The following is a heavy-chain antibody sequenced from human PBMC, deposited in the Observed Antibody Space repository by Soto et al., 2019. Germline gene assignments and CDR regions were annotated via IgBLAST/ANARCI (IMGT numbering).Heavy chain of an antibody. D-gene: IGHD2-2*02. Sequence: QVQLVESGGGVVQPGRSLRLSCAASGFTFSSYGMHWVRQAPGKGLEWVAVISYDGSNKYYADSVKGRFTISRDNSKHTLYLQMNSLRAEDTAVYYCAKAPHRIYIRQPIYDLESRNYYYGMDVWGQGTTVTVSS. CDR3: AKAPHRIYIRQPIYDLESRNYYYGMDV. CDR2: ISYDGSNK. CDR1: GFTFSSYG. V-gene: IGHV3-30*18. J-gene: IGHJ6*02.